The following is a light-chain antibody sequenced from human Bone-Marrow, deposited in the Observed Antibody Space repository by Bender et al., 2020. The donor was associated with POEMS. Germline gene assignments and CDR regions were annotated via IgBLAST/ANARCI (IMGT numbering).Light chain of an antibody. Sequence: QSVLTQPPSASGTPGQRVTISCSGGSSNIGAHAVNWYQHLPGTAPKLLIYSSYRRPSEVPDRFSGSRSGTSASLATSGLQSEDEADYYCAVWDDSLNGWVFGGGTKLTVL. J-gene: IGLJ3*02. CDR3: AVWDDSLNGWV. CDR2: SSY. CDR1: SSNIGAHA. V-gene: IGLV1-44*01.